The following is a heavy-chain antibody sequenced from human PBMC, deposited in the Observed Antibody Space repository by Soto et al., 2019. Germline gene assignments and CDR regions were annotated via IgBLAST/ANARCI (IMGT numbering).Heavy chain of an antibody. J-gene: IGHJ3*02. CDR1: GFSFTSHW. V-gene: IGHV3-74*01. CDR2: IDTDESIT. CDR3: ARSLGSKNAFDI. Sequence: GGSLRLSCAASGFSFTSHWMHWFRQVPGKGLVWVSRIDTDESITNYADSVKGRFTISRDNVKNTLYLQMNSLRAEDTAIYYCARSLGSKNAFDIWGPGTKVTVSS. D-gene: IGHD3-16*01.